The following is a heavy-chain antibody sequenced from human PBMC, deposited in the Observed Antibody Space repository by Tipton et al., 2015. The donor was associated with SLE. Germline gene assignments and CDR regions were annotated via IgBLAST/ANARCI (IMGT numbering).Heavy chain of an antibody. CDR1: GGSISSYY. CDR2: IYSGGST. Sequence: LSLTCTVSGGSISSYYWSWIRQPPGKGLEWVPVIYSGGSTYYADSVKGRFTISRDNSKNTLYLQMNSLRAEDTAVYYCARASYSGSDGYWGQGTLVTVSS. CDR3: ARASYSGSDGY. D-gene: IGHD1-26*01. J-gene: IGHJ4*02. V-gene: IGHV3-53*05.